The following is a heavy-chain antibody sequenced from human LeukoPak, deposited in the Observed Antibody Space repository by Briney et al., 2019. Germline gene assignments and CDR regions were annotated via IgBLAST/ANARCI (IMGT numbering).Heavy chain of an antibody. D-gene: IGHD3-22*01. CDR2: IYYSGST. J-gene: IGHJ4*02. V-gene: IGHV4-39*01. CDR3: ARSYYYDYRQIDY. Sequence: SETLSLTCTVSGDSISTSSYYWGWIRQPPGKGLEWLGSIYYSGSTYYNPSPKSRVTISVDTSKNQFSLNLYSVTAADTAVFYCARSYYYDYRQIDYWGQGTLVTVSS. CDR1: GDSISTSSYY.